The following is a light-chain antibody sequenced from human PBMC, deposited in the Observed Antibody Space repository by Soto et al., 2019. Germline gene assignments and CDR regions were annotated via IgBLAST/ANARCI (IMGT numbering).Light chain of an antibody. V-gene: IGKV1-39*01. CDR3: QQSYSSLMYT. J-gene: IGKJ2*01. Sequence: DIQMTQSPSSLSASVGDRVTITYRASQSISSYLNWYQQKPGKAPKLLIYAASSLQSGVPSRFSGSGSGTDFTLTISSLQPEDFATYYCQQSYSSLMYTFGQGTKLEI. CDR2: AAS. CDR1: QSISSY.